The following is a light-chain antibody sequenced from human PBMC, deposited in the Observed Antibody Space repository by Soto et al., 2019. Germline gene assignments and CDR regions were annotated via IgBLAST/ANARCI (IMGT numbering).Light chain of an antibody. CDR1: QSVRSY. CDR2: DAS. Sequence: EIVLTQSPATLSLSPGERATLSCRASQSVRSYLAWYQQKPGQAPRLLIYDASSRATGIPARFSGSGSGTDFTLTISSLEPADFAVYYCQQRSNWPPGYTFGQGTKLEIK. V-gene: IGKV3-11*01. CDR3: QQRSNWPPGYT. J-gene: IGKJ2*01.